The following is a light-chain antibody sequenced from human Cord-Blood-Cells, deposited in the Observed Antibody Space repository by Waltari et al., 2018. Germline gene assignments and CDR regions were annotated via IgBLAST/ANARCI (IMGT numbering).Light chain of an antibody. CDR1: PSVLYSSNNKNY. CDR3: QQYYSTPLT. Sequence: DIVMTQSPDPLAVSLGVRATINCKSSPSVLYSSNNKNYLAWYQQKPGQPPKLLIYLASTRESGVPDRFSGSGSGTDFTPTISSLQAKDVAVYSCQQYYSTPLTFGQGTKVEIK. J-gene: IGKJ1*01. CDR2: LAS. V-gene: IGKV4-1*01.